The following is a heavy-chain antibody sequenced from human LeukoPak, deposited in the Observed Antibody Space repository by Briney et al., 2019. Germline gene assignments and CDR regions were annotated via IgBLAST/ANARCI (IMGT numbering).Heavy chain of an antibody. Sequence: SETLSLTCAVYGGSFSGYYWSWIRQPPGKGLEWIGEINHSGSTNYNPSLKSRVTISVDTSKNQFSLKLSSVTAADTAVYYCARDKAVAGTLFDYWGQGALVTVSS. V-gene: IGHV4-34*01. CDR2: INHSGST. D-gene: IGHD6-19*01. CDR1: GGSFSGYY. CDR3: ARDKAVAGTLFDY. J-gene: IGHJ4*02.